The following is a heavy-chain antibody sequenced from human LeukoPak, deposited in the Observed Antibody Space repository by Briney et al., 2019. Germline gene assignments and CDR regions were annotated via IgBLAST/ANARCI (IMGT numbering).Heavy chain of an antibody. J-gene: IGHJ3*02. CDR2: MNPNSGNT. CDR3: ASDYGGNSDFPSDDAFDI. Sequence: ASVKVSCKASGYTFTSYDINWVRQAPGQGLEWMGWMNPNSGNTGYAQKFQGRVTMTRNTSISTAYMELSSLRSEDTAVYYCASDYGGNSDFPSDDAFDIWCQGTMVTVSS. CDR1: GYTFTSYD. D-gene: IGHD4-17*01. V-gene: IGHV1-8*01.